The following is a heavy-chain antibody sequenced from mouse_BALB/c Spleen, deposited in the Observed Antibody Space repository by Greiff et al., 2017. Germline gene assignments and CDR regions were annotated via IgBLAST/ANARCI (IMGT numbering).Heavy chain of an antibody. CDR2: IWAGGST. J-gene: IGHJ3*01. Sequence: VQLQQSGPGLVAPSQSLSITCTVSGFSLTSYGVHWVSQRPGQGLEWLGVIWAGGSTNYYSPLMSRMTISKDNSKSQVCLKMNSLQTDDTAMYYCASHYDYAAYWGQGTLVTVSA. CDR1: GFSLTSYG. V-gene: IGHV2-9*02. CDR3: ASHYDYAAY. D-gene: IGHD2-4*01.